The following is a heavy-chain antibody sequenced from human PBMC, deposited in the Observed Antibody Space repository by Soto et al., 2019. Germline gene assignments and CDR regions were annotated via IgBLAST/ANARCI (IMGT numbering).Heavy chain of an antibody. J-gene: IGHJ4*02. D-gene: IGHD6-19*01. CDR3: AKEGGKWVAGTIYYFDY. CDR2: ISGSGGST. Sequence: PGGSLRLSCAAYGFTFSSYAMSWVRQAPGKGLEWVSAISGSGGSTYYADSVKGSFTISRDNSKNTLYLQMNSLRAEDTSVYYCAKEGGKWVAGTIYYFDYWGQGTLVTVSS. V-gene: IGHV3-23*01. CDR1: GFTFSSYA.